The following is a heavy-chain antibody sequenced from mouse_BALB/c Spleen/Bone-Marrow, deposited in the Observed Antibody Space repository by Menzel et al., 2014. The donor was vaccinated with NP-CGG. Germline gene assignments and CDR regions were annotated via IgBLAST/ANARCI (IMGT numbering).Heavy chain of an antibody. CDR2: IYPGNSDT. CDR1: GYSFTSYW. CDR3: TRYYYAYDAWFAY. D-gene: IGHD1-2*01. V-gene: IGHV1-5*01. Sequence: VQLKESGTVLARPGASVKMSCKASGYSFTSYWMHWVKRRPGQGLEWIGAIYPGNSDTSYNQKFKGKAKLTAVTSASTAYMDLSSLTNEDPAVYYCTRYYYAYDAWFAYWGQGTLVTVSA. J-gene: IGHJ3*01.